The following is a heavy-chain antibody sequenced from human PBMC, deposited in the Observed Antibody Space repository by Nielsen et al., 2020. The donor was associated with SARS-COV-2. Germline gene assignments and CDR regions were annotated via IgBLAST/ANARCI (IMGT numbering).Heavy chain of an antibody. V-gene: IGHV4-34*01. CDR3: ARPHRSSILNTYWFDP. CDR1: ADSIRNSY. CDR2: ITHLGGG. J-gene: IGHJ5*02. Sequence: SETLSLTCGVYADSIRNSYWSWIRQSPGKGLEWIGEITHLGGGKSNPSLKSRVTILVDPSKNHFSLKLTSVSAADTAVYYCARPHRSSILNTYWFDPWGQGSLVTVSS. D-gene: IGHD2-2*02.